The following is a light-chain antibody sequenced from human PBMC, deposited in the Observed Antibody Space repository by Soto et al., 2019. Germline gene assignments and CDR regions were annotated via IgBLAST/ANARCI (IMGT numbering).Light chain of an antibody. Sequence: PMPQSPSTLSASVGERVTLTCRASQSITSWLAWYQQKPGKAPKLLIYKASSLESGVPSRFSGSGSGTEFTLTISSLQPDDCATYYCQHYNSYPWTVGQGTKVDIK. CDR1: QSITSW. V-gene: IGKV1-5*03. CDR2: KAS. J-gene: IGKJ1*01. CDR3: QHYNSYPWT.